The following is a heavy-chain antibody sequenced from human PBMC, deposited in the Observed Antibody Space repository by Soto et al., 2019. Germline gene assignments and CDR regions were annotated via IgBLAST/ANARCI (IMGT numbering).Heavy chain of an antibody. J-gene: IGHJ4*02. Sequence: PSETLSLTCTVSNSAVLGGRYYWNWIRQHPGKGLEWIGYIYYSGSTYYNPSLKSRVTISVDTSKNQFSLKLSSVTAADTAVYYCARAPFTWAQGTVVTVSS. V-gene: IGHV4-31*03. D-gene: IGHD3-16*01. CDR2: IYYSGST. CDR3: ARAPFT. CDR1: NSAVLGGRYY.